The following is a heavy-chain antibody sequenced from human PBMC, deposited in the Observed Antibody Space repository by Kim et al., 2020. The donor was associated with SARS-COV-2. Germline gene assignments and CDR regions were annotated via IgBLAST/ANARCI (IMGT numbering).Heavy chain of an antibody. CDR3: AKAKTGSSYSSSDY. V-gene: IGHV3-23*01. D-gene: IGHD6-6*01. Sequence: AASVKGRFTISGDNSKNTMYLHMNTLRAEDTAIYYCAKAKTGSSYSSSDYWGQGTLVSVSS. J-gene: IGHJ4*02.